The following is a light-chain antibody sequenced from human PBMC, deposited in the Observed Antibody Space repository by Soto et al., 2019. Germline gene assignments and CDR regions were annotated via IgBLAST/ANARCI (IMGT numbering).Light chain of an antibody. CDR3: QQSYSTPPWT. J-gene: IGKJ1*01. V-gene: IGKV1-39*01. CDR1: QSISSC. Sequence: DIQLTQSPSTLSSSVGDRGTLTCLSSQSISSCLAWYQKKPGKAPKLLFYAASSLQSGVPSRFSGSGSGTDLTLTISSLQPEDFANYFCQQSYSTPPWTFGQGTKVDI. CDR2: AAS.